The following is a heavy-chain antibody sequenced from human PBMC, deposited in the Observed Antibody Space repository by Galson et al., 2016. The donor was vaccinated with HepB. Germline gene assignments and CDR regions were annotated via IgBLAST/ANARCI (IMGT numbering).Heavy chain of an antibody. CDR1: GFTLSDCY. V-gene: IGHV3-11*04. Sequence: SLRLSCAASGFTLSDCYMSWIRQAPGKGLEWVSYISSSGSTIYYTDSVKGRLTISRDNAKNSLYLQMNSLRAEDTAVYYCARKGTSSWSIFDYWGQGTLVSVSS. D-gene: IGHD6-13*01. CDR3: ARKGTSSWSIFDY. J-gene: IGHJ4*02. CDR2: ISSSGSTI.